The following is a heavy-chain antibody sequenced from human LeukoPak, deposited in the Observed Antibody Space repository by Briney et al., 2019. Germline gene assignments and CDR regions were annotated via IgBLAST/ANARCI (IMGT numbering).Heavy chain of an antibody. CDR3: ARGSQIIAARTCDFDY. J-gene: IGHJ4*02. V-gene: IGHV4-34*01. Sequence: SETLSLTCAVYGGSFSGYYWSWIRQPPGKGLEWIGEINHSGSTNYNPSLKSRVTISVDTSKNQFSLKLSSVTAADTAVYYCARGSQIIAARTCDFDYWGQGTLVTVSS. CDR1: GGSFSGYY. CDR2: INHSGST. D-gene: IGHD6-6*01.